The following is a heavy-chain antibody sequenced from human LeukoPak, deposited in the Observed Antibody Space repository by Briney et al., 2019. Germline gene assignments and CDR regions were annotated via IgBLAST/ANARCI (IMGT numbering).Heavy chain of an antibody. Sequence: GGSLRLSCVASGLTFSNAWMTWVRQAPGKGLEWVAFLRFDGSDKYYADSVKGRFTISRDNSKNTLYLQMNSLRAEDTAVYYCAKVNYDFWSGYSYYYYMDVWGKGTTVTVSS. D-gene: IGHD3-3*01. CDR1: GLTFSNAW. CDR3: AKVNYDFWSGYSYYYYMDV. CDR2: LRFDGSDK. V-gene: IGHV3-30*02. J-gene: IGHJ6*03.